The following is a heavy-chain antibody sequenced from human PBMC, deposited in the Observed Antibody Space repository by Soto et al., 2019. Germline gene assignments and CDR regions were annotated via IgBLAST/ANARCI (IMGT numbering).Heavy chain of an antibody. CDR1: EFTFISYD. CDR3: ARGFGPGSDPVYYYYPGMDF. D-gene: IGHD3-10*01. Sequence: GRSLRLSYAASEFTFISYDIHWILQATGKGLEWVSAIGTAGDTYYPGSVKGRFTISRENAKNSLYLQMNSLRAGDTVVFYCARGFGPGSDPVYYYYPGMDFRRKSPTVTVTS. CDR2: IGTAGDT. J-gene: IGHJ6*04. V-gene: IGHV3-13*04.